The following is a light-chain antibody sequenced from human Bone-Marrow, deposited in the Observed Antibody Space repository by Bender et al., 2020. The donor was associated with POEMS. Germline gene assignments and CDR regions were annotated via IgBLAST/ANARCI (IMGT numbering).Light chain of an antibody. CDR2: EVN. Sequence: QSALTQPASVSGSPGQSITISCTGTSSDIGTYNLVSWYQHHPGKAPKLMIFEVNKRPSGVPDRFSGSKSGNAASLTVSGLQADDEADYYCSSYTSSRSFVLFGGGTHLTVL. CDR3: SSYTSSRSFVL. J-gene: IGLJ2*01. CDR1: SSDIGTYNL. V-gene: IGLV2-14*02.